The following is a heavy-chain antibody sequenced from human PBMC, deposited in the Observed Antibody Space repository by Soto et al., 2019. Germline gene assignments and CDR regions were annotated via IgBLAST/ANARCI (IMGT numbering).Heavy chain of an antibody. CDR3: SSLSRALSWFDP. CDR1: GGSISSYY. Sequence: QVQLQESGPGLVKPSETLSLTCTVSGGSISSYYWSWIRQPPGKGLEWIGYIYYTGSTNYNPSLKSRVTISVDTSKNQFSLNLSSVTAADTAVYYCSSLSRALSWFDPWGQGTLVTVSS. V-gene: IGHV4-59*12. J-gene: IGHJ5*02. CDR2: IYYTGST.